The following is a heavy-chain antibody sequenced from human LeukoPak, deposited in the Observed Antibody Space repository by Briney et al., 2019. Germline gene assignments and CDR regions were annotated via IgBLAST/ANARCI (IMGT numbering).Heavy chain of an antibody. CDR2: TYYRSKWYS. Sequence: SQTLSLTCAISGDSVSSNSAAWNWIRQSPSRGLEWLGRTYYRSKWYSDYAVSVKSRITINPDTSKNQFSLQLSSVTPEDTAVYYCARDSGYDYYFDYWGQGSLVPVSS. V-gene: IGHV6-1*01. D-gene: IGHD5-12*01. CDR3: ARDSGYDYYFDY. CDR1: GDSVSSNSAA. J-gene: IGHJ4*02.